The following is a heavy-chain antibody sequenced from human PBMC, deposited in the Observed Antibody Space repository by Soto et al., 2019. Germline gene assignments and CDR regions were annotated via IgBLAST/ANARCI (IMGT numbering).Heavy chain of an antibody. CDR3: ARGPSPFWSGFRTYGMDV. V-gene: IGHV1-3*01. J-gene: IGHJ6*02. Sequence: ASVKVSCKASGYTFTSYAMHWVRQAPGQRLEWMGWINAGNGNTKYSQKFQGRVTITRDTSASTAYMELSSLRSEDTAVYYCARGPSPFWSGFRTYGMDVWGQGTTVTVSS. CDR1: GYTFTSYA. D-gene: IGHD3-3*01. CDR2: INAGNGNT.